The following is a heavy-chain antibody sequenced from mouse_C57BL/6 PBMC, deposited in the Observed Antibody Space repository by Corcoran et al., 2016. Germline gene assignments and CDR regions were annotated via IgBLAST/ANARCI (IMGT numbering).Heavy chain of an antibody. V-gene: IGHV1-80*01. CDR3: ARDSDYGSSYTSWFAY. D-gene: IGHD1-1*01. CDR2: IYPGDGDT. CDR1: GYAFSSYW. J-gene: IGHJ3*01. Sequence: QVQLQQSGAELVKPGASVKISCKASGYAFSSYWMNWVKQRPGKGLEWIGQIYPGDGDTNYNGKFKGKATLTADKSSSTAYMQLSSLTSEDSAVYFCARDSDYGSSYTSWFAYWGQGTLVTVSA.